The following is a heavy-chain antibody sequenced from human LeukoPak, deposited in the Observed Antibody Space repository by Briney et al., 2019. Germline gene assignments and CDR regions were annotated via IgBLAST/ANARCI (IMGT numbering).Heavy chain of an antibody. J-gene: IGHJ6*03. CDR1: GGSISSYY. Sequence: SETLSLTCTVSGGSISSYYWSWIRQPPGKGLEWIGYIYYSGSTNYNPSLKSRVTISVDTSKNQFSLKLSPVTAADTAVYFCARDLGDFLTGFYTPSYYYMDVWGKGTTVTVSS. V-gene: IGHV4-59*01. CDR2: IYYSGST. D-gene: IGHD3/OR15-3a*01. CDR3: ARDLGDFLTGFYTPSYYYMDV.